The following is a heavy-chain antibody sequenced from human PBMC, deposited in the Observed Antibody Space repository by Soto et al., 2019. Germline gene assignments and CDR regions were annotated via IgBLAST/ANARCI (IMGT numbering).Heavy chain of an antibody. CDR3: ARPYSGSYLYVAFDI. J-gene: IGHJ3*02. Sequence: QVQLVESGGGVVQPGRSLRLSCAASGFTFSSYGMHWVRQAPGKGLEWVAVIWYDGSNKYYADSVKGRFTISRDNSKNTRYLQMNSLRAEDTAVYYCARPYSGSYLYVAFDIGGQGTMVTVSS. V-gene: IGHV3-33*01. CDR1: GFTFSSYG. D-gene: IGHD1-26*01. CDR2: IWYDGSNK.